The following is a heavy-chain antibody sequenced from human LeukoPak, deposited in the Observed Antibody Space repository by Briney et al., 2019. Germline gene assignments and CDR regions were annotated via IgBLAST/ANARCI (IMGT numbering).Heavy chain of an antibody. CDR3: ARDCGGDCYSRLDY. Sequence: GSLRLSCAASGFTFSSYGLHWVRQAPGKGLEWVAVIWYDGSNKYYADSVKGRFTISRDNSKNTLYLQMNSLRAEDTAVYYCARDCGGDCYSRLDYWGQGTLVTVSS. V-gene: IGHV3-33*01. CDR1: GFTFSSYG. D-gene: IGHD2-21*02. CDR2: IWYDGSNK. J-gene: IGHJ4*02.